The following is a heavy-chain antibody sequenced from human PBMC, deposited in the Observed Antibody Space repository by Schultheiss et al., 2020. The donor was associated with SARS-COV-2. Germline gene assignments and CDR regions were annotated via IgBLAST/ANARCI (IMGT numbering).Heavy chain of an antibody. Sequence: LSCAVYGGSFSGYYWSWIRQPPGKGLEWIGEINHSGSTNYNPSLKSRVTISVDTSKNQFSLKLSSVTAADTAVYYCARGLYSGSYYGYFDYWGQGTLVTVSS. CDR1: GGSFSGYY. CDR2: INHSGST. D-gene: IGHD1-26*01. J-gene: IGHJ4*02. V-gene: IGHV4-34*01. CDR3: ARGLYSGSYYGYFDY.